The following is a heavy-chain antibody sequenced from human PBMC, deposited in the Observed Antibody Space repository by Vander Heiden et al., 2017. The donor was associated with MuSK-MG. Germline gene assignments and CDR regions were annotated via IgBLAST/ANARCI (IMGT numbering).Heavy chain of an antibody. Sequence: EVQLVQSGAEVYKPGESLQISCKGSGYSFTSYGIGWGRQMPGKGLGWMGIIYPGDSDTRYRPSFQGQVTISADKASSTAYLQWSSLKASDTAMYYCARREYCTNVPPCWYFDLWGRGTLVTVSS. CDR2: IYPGDSDT. V-gene: IGHV5-51*03. CDR1: GYSFTSYG. CDR3: ARREYCTNVPPCWYFDL. D-gene: IGHD2-8*01. J-gene: IGHJ2*01.